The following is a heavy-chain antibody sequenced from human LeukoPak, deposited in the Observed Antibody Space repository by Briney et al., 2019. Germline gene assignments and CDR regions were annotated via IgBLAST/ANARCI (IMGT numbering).Heavy chain of an antibody. V-gene: IGHV3-64D*06. Sequence: GGSLRLSCSASGFTLSSYAMHWVRQAPGKGLEYVSAISSNGGSTYYADSVKGRFTISRDNSKNTLYLQMSSLRAEDTAVYYCVKEHCSGGSCYSGAGYFDYWGQGTLVTVSS. CDR2: ISSNGGST. CDR3: VKEHCSGGSCYSGAGYFDY. J-gene: IGHJ4*02. CDR1: GFTLSSYA. D-gene: IGHD2-15*01.